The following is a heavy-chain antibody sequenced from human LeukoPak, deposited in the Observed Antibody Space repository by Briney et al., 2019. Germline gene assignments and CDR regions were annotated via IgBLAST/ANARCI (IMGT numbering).Heavy chain of an antibody. D-gene: IGHD6-13*01. CDR3: ARGELSGIAAAGIDY. CDR2: ISSSGSTI. Sequence: PGGSLRLSCAASGFTFSSYEMNWVRQAPGKGLEWVSYISSSGSTIYYADSVKGRFTISRDNAKNSLYLQMNSLRAEDTAVYYYARGELSGIAAAGIDYWGQGTLVTVSS. V-gene: IGHV3-48*03. J-gene: IGHJ4*02. CDR1: GFTFSSYE.